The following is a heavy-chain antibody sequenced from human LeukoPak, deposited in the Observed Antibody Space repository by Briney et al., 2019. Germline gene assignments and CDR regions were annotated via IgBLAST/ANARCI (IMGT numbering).Heavy chain of an antibody. CDR2: IYYSGST. D-gene: IGHD3-22*01. CDR1: GGSISSSSYY. J-gene: IGHJ5*02. CDR3: ARQAEDYDSSGSHR. V-gene: IGHV4-39*01. Sequence: SETLSLTCTVSGGSISSSSYYWGWIRQPPGKGLEWIGSIYYSGSTYYNPSLKSRVTISVDTSKNQFSLKLSSVTAADTAVYYCARQAEDYDSSGSHRWGQGTLVTVSS.